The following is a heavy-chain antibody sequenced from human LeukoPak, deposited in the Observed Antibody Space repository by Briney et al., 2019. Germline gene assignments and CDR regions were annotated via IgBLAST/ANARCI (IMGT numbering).Heavy chain of an antibody. Sequence: SETLSLTSAVYGGSPSGYYWSWICHPPGKRLEWIWEINHSGSTNYNPSLKSRVTISVHTSKNQFSLKLSSVTAADTAVYYCARSPRGGSGSYDYGGQGTLATVPS. CDR3: ARSPRGGSGSYDY. V-gene: IGHV4-34*01. CDR1: GGSPSGYY. D-gene: IGHD3-10*01. CDR2: INHSGST. J-gene: IGHJ4*02.